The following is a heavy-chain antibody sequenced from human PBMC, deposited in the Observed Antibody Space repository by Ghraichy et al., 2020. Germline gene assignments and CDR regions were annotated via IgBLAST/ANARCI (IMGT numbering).Heavy chain of an antibody. V-gene: IGHV1-8*01. Sequence: ASVKVSCKASGYTFTSYDINWVRQATGQGLEWMGWMNPNSGNTGYAQKFQGRVTMTRNTSISTAYMELSSLRSEDTAVYYCARQSRSYYYYGMDVWGQGTTVTVSS. D-gene: IGHD6-13*01. CDR2: MNPNSGNT. CDR3: ARQSRSYYYYGMDV. CDR1: GYTFTSYD. J-gene: IGHJ6*02.